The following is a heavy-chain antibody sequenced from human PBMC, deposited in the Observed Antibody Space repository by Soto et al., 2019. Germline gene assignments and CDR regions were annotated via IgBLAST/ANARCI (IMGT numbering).Heavy chain of an antibody. CDR2: ISYDGSNK. D-gene: IGHD5-12*01. Sequence: PGGSLRHSCAASGFTFSRYGMHWVRQAPGKGLEWVAVISYDGSNKYYADSVKGRFTISRDNSKNTLYLQMNSLRAEDTAVYYCAKVFSIVAGFDYWGQGTLVTVSS. CDR1: GFTFSRYG. CDR3: AKVFSIVAGFDY. V-gene: IGHV3-30*18. J-gene: IGHJ4*02.